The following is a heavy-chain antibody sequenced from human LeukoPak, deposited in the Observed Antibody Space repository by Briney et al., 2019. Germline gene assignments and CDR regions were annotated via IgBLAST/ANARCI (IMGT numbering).Heavy chain of an antibody. CDR2: ISGSGGNT. D-gene: IGHD3-22*01. V-gene: IGHV3-23*01. J-gene: IGHJ4*02. CDR1: GFTFSSYG. Sequence: PGGSLRLSCAASGFTFSSYGMSWVRQAPGKGLEWVSDISGSGGNTYYADSVKGRFTISRDNSKNTLYLQMNSLRAEDTAVYYCAKELHYYDSSGYYERLFDYWGQGTLVTVSS. CDR3: AKELHYYDSSGYYERLFDY.